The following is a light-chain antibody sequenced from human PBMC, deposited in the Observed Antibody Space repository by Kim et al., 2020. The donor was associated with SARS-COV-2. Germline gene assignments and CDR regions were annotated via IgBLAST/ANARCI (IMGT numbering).Light chain of an antibody. J-gene: IGKJ4*01. CDR1: KGVSSY. CDR2: EAS. Sequence: LSPGERAPLTCRASKGVSSYLAWYQQKPGKAPRLLIYEASNRATGIPARFSGSGSGTDFTLTISSLAPEDFAVYYCRQRSSWPLTFGGGTKVDIK. V-gene: IGKV3-11*01. CDR3: RQRSSWPLT.